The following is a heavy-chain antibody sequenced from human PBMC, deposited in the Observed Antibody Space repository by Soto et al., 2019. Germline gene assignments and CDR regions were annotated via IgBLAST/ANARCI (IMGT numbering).Heavy chain of an antibody. V-gene: IGHV3-23*01. CDR1: GFTFRSYA. CDR2: LNGGGGST. Sequence: EVQLLESGGGLVQPGGSLRLSCAASGFTFRSYAMSWVRQAPGKGLEWVSTLNGGGGSTYYADSVKGRFTISRDNSKNTLYLQLNSLRADDTAVYYCAQQGDSGSGSLIGSWGQGTLVTVSS. J-gene: IGHJ5*01. CDR3: AQQGDSGSGSLIGS. D-gene: IGHD3-10*01.